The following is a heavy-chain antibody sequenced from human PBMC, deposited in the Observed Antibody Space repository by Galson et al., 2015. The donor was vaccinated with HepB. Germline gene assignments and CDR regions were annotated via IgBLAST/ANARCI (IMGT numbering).Heavy chain of an antibody. V-gene: IGHV1-8*01. D-gene: IGHD2-8*01. CDR1: GYTFTSYD. CDR3: ARGKGYCTTNTCSPGWFDP. CDR2: MNPNSGNI. Sequence: SVKVSCKASGYTFTSYDINWVRQATGQGLEWMGWMNPNSGNIDYSQKFQGRITMTRNTSINTAYMELSSLRSDDTAVYYCARGKGYCTTNTCSPGWFDPWGQGTLVTVSS. J-gene: IGHJ5*02.